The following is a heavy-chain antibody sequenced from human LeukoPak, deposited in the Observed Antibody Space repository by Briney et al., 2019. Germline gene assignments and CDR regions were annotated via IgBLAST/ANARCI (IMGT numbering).Heavy chain of an antibody. CDR1: GFTFSSYE. J-gene: IGHJ5*02. V-gene: IGHV3-23*01. Sequence: GGSLRLSCAASGFTFSSYEMNWVRQAPGKGLEWVSAISGSGGSTYYADSVKGRFTISRDNSKNTLYLQMNSLRAEDTAVYYCARGAEYDGSGSYYDGNWFDPWGQGTLVTVSS. D-gene: IGHD3-10*01. CDR2: ISGSGGST. CDR3: ARGAEYDGSGSYYDGNWFDP.